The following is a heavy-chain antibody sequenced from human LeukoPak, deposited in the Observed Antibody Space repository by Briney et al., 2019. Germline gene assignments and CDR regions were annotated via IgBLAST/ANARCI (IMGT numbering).Heavy chain of an antibody. V-gene: IGHV3-30*18. J-gene: IGHJ6*04. D-gene: IGHD1-26*01. CDR2: ISDDGSNK. CDR1: GFTFSTYG. CDR3: AKAIGGTFYRNSYYYYGLDV. Sequence: GKSLRLSCAASGFTFSTYGIHWVRPAPGKGLEWVAVISDDGSNKYYADSVKGRFTISRDNSKNTLYLQMNSLRVEDTAVYYCAKAIGGTFYRNSYYYYGLDVWGKGTTVTVSS.